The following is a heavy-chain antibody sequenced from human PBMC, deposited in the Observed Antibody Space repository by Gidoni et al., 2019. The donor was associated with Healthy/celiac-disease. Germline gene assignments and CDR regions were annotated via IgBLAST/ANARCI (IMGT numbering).Heavy chain of an antibody. J-gene: IGHJ4*02. CDR1: GFTFSGYA. CDR2: ISGSGGST. CDR3: AKVSGYSYGYFDY. Sequence: EVQLLESGGGLVQPGGSLRLSCAASGFTFSGYAMSWVRQAPGKGLVWVSAISGSGGSTYYADSVKGRFTISRDNSKNTLYLQMNSLRAEDTAVYYCAKVSGYSYGYFDYWGQGTLVTVSS. V-gene: IGHV3-23*01. D-gene: IGHD5-18*01.